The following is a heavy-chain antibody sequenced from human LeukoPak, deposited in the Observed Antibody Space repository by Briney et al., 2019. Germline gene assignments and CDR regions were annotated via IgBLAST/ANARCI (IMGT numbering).Heavy chain of an antibody. D-gene: IGHD6-13*01. CDR3: ARRIASAGTPIAY. V-gene: IGHV4-4*09. J-gene: IGHJ4*02. CDR2: IYNSGST. Sequence: PSETLSLTCTVSGASISSYYWGWIRQPPGKGLEWIGYIYNSGSTKYNPSLKSRVTISVDTSKNQFSLKLNSVTVADTAVYYCARRIASAGTPIAYWGQGTLVTVSS. CDR1: GASISSYY.